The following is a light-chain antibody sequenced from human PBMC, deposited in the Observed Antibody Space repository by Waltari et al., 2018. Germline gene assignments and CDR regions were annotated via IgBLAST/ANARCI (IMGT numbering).Light chain of an antibody. Sequence: DIQVTQSPSSLSASVGDRVTITCQASQEISHYLNWYQQRPGKAPKVLIYDATLLKIGVPSRFSGSGSGTDFTFAITSLQPEDAATYYCQHFDNLLFTFGQGTKLEI. CDR2: DAT. V-gene: IGKV1-33*01. J-gene: IGKJ2*01. CDR3: QHFDNLLFT. CDR1: QEISHY.